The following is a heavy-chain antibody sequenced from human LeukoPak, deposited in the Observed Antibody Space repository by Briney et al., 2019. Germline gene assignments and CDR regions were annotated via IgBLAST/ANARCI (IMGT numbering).Heavy chain of an antibody. CDR2: IYYSGST. V-gene: IGHV4-59*01. CDR3: AAKERGSYWGIDAFDI. CDR1: GGSISSYY. Sequence: SETLSLTCTVSGGSISSYYWSWIRQPPGKGLEWIGYIYYSGSTNYNPSLKSRVTISVETSKNQFSLKLSSVTAADTAVYYCAAKERGSYWGIDAFDIWGQGTMVTVSS. D-gene: IGHD1-26*01. J-gene: IGHJ3*02.